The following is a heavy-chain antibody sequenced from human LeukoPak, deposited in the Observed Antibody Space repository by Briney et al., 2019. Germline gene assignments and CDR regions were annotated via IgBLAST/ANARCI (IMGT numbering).Heavy chain of an antibody. CDR2: ISTTSSHI. J-gene: IGHJ4*02. V-gene: IGHV3-21*01. Sequence: GGSLRLSCAASGFTFSSYSMSWVRQAPGKGLEWVSSISTTSSHIYYADSVMGRFTVSRDYAKNSLFLQMTSLRAEDTAVYYCARVAYGDYYLDYWGQGTLVTVSS. CDR1: GFTFSSYS. CDR3: ARVAYGDYYLDY. D-gene: IGHD4-17*01.